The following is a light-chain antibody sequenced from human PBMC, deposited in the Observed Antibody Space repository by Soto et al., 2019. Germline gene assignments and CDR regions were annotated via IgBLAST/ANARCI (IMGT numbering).Light chain of an antibody. J-gene: IGLJ1*01. Sequence: QSVLTQPPSASGTPGQRVTISCSGSSSNIGSNAVYWYQQLPGTAPTLLIYSNNQRPSGVPDRFSGSKSGTSASLAISGLQSEDEADYYCSSYAGSNNPLFVFGSGTKVTVL. CDR3: SSYAGSNNPLFV. CDR2: SNN. V-gene: IGLV1-44*01. CDR1: SSNIGSNA.